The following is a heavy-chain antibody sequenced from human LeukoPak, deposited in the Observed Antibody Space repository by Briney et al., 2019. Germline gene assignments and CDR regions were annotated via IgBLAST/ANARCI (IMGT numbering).Heavy chain of an antibody. CDR2: ICYSWGP. V-gene: IGHV4-59*12. Sequence: AGTLSLTCTVSGCSISSYYWIWIRQPPGEGLEWMWYICYSWGPNFNPSLKRRGTISVDTSKNHSLFKLISVTAADTAVYYCAKNRWFGGQKWLEPRGQGTLVNVSS. CDR1: GCSISSYY. J-gene: IGHJ5*02. D-gene: IGHD3-10*01. CDR3: AKNRWFGGQKWLEP.